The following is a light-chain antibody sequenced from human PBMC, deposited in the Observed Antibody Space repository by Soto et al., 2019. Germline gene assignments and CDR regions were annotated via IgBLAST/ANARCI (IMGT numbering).Light chain of an antibody. J-gene: IGKJ1*01. CDR1: QSVSSY. V-gene: IGKV3-11*01. CDR2: DAS. CDR3: QQRRYWPVT. Sequence: EIVLTQSPAILSMSPGERATPSCRASQSVSSYFAWYQQKPGQAPRLLIYDASNRATGVPARFSGSGSGTDFTLTISSLEPEDFAVYYCQQRRYWPVTFGQGTKVDIK.